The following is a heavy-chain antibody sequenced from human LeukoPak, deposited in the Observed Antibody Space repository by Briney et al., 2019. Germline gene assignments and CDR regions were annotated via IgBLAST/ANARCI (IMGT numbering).Heavy chain of an antibody. Sequence: PSETLSLTCTVSGYSISSGYYWGWIRQPPGKGLEWIGSIYHSGSTYYNPSLKSRVIISVDTSKNQFSLKLSSVTAADTAVYYCARDRSSCSGGSCTEVLDYWGQGTLVTVSS. V-gene: IGHV4-38-2*02. CDR1: GYSISSGYY. CDR3: ARDRSSCSGGSCTEVLDY. J-gene: IGHJ4*02. CDR2: IYHSGST. D-gene: IGHD2-15*01.